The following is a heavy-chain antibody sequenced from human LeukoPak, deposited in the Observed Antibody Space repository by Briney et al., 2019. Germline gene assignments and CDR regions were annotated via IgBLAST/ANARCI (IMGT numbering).Heavy chain of an antibody. CDR3: ARQGNSVYFQH. CDR1: GDSISTYY. D-gene: IGHD4-23*01. J-gene: IGHJ1*01. CDR2: IYFSGTT. Sequence: SPETLSLTCTVSGDSISTYYWSWIRQPPGKRLEWIGYIYFSGTTNYNPSLKSRVTISVDTSKNQFSLRLSSVTAADTAVYYCARQGNSVYFQHWGQGTLVTVSS. V-gene: IGHV4-59*08.